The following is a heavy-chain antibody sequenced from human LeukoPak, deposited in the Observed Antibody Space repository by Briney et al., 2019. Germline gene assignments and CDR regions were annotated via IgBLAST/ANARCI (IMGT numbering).Heavy chain of an antibody. D-gene: IGHD3-22*01. J-gene: IGHJ6*03. Sequence: SETLSLTCTVSGGSISSYYWGWIRQPAGKGLEWIGRIYTSGSTNYNPSLKSRVTMSVDTSKNQFSLKLSSVTAADTAVYYCARGYYYDSSGFYSRYYYYYYMDVWGKGTTVTISS. CDR2: IYTSGST. CDR3: ARGYYYDSSGFYSRYYYYYYMDV. CDR1: GGSISSYY. V-gene: IGHV4-4*07.